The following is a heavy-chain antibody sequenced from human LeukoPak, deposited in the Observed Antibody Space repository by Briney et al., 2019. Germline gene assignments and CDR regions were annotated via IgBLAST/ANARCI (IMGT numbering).Heavy chain of an antibody. J-gene: IGHJ5*02. CDR3: ARRVGNSHWFDP. CDR1: GGSISSSTYY. Sequence: SETLSLTCAVSGGSISSSTYYWGWIRRPPGKGLEWIGNIYYSGITFYNPSLRSRISISVDTSKNQFSLKLSSVTAADTAVYFCARRVGNSHWFDPWGQGNLVTVSS. D-gene: IGHD4-23*01. V-gene: IGHV4-39*01. CDR2: IYYSGIT.